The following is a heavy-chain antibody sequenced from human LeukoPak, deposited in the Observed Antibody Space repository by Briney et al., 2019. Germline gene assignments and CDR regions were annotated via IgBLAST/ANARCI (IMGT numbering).Heavy chain of an antibody. V-gene: IGHV3-53*01. CDR2: IYSGGST. D-gene: IGHD3-22*01. Sequence: PGGSLRLSCAASGFTVSSNYMSWVRQAPGKGLEWVSVIYSGGSTYYADSVKGRFTISRDNSKNTLYLQMNSLRAEVTAVYYCARDLVSYYDSSGHDAFDIWGQGTMVTVSS. CDR3: ARDLVSYYDSSGHDAFDI. J-gene: IGHJ3*02. CDR1: GFTVSSNY.